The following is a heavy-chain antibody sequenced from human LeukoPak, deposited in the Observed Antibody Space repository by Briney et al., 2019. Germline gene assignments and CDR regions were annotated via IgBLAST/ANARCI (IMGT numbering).Heavy chain of an antibody. CDR1: GFTFSSYR. CDR2: ISSSSSYI. V-gene: IGHV3-21*01. Sequence: GGSLRLSCAASGFTFSSYRMNWVRQAPGKGLEWVSSISSSSSYIYYADSVKGRFTISRDNAKNSLYLQMSSLRAEDTAVYYCARVGTSSSGWQFDYWGQGTLVTVSS. D-gene: IGHD6-19*01. J-gene: IGHJ4*02. CDR3: ARVGTSSSGWQFDY.